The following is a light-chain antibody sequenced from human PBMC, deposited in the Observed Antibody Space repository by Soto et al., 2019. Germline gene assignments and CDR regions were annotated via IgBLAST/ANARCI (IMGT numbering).Light chain of an antibody. J-gene: IGKJ5*01. V-gene: IGKV3-20*01. CDR3: QQYGTSPIT. CDR1: QSVTSTH. CDR2: DAS. Sequence: EIVLTQSPGTLSLSPGERATLSCRASQSVTSTHLAWYQQKPGQAPRLLIYDASTRATGIPDRFSGSGSGTDFALTISSLEPEDFAVYYCQQYGTSPITFGQGTRLEIK.